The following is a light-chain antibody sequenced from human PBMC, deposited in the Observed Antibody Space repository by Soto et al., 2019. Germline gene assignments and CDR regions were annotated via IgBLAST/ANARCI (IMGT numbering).Light chain of an antibody. Sequence: EIVMTQSPATLSVSPGERATLACRASQSVSSNLAWYQQKPGQAPRLLIYGASTRATGLPARFSGSGSGTEFTLTISSLQSEDFAVYYCQQSNNWWTFGQGTKAEIK. CDR1: QSVSSN. J-gene: IGKJ1*01. CDR3: QQSNNWWT. V-gene: IGKV3-15*01. CDR2: GAS.